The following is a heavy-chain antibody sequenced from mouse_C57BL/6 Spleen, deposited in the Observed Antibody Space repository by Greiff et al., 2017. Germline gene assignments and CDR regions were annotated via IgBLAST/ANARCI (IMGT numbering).Heavy chain of an antibody. J-gene: IGHJ2*01. Sequence: EVKVEESGGGLVQPGGSMKLSCVASGFTFSNYWMNWVRQSPEKGLEWVAQIRLKSDNYATHYAESVKGRFTISRDDSKSSVYLQMNNLRAEDTGIYYCTAGLRYLYFDYWGQGTTLTVSS. CDR3: TAGLRYLYFDY. CDR1: GFTFSNYW. D-gene: IGHD1-1*01. V-gene: IGHV6-3*01. CDR2: IRLKSDNYAT.